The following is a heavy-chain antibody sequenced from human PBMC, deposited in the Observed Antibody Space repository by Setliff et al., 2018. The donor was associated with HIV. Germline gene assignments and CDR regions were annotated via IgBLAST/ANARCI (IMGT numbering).Heavy chain of an antibody. CDR2: IYYSGST. V-gene: IGHV4-39*01. CDR3: ARHVVIVATRIDY. CDR1: GGSISSSSYY. Sequence: PSETLSLTCTVSGGSISSSSYYWGWIRQPPGKGLEWIGSIYYSGSTYYNPSLKSRVTISVDTSKNQFSLKLSSVTAADTAVYYCARHVVIVATRIDYWGQGTLVTVSS. J-gene: IGHJ4*02. D-gene: IGHD5-12*01.